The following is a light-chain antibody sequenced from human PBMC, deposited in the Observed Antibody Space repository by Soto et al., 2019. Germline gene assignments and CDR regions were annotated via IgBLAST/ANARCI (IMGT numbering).Light chain of an antibody. V-gene: IGLV1-44*01. J-gene: IGLJ1*01. CDR2: NND. Sequence: QSVLTQPPSASGTPGQRITISCSGSSSNIGGNPVNWYQHLPETAPKLLIYNNDQRPSGVPDRFSGSKSGTSASLAISGLQSEDEADYYCAAWDDSLNARYVFGTGTKLTVL. CDR3: AAWDDSLNARYV. CDR1: SSNIGGNP.